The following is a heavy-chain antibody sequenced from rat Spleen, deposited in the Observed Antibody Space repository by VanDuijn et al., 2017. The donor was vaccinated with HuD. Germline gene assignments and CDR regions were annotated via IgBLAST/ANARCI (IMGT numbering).Heavy chain of an antibody. CDR1: GFTFSNYD. Sequence: EVQLVESGGGLVQPGRSLKLSCAASGFTFSNYDMAWVRQAPTKGLEWVASISTSGGSTYYRDSVKGRFTVSRDNAKSTLYLQMDSLRSEDTATYYCARGLTGFAYWGQGTLVTVSS. V-gene: IGHV5-25*01. CDR3: ARGLTGFAY. J-gene: IGHJ3*01. CDR2: ISTSGGST.